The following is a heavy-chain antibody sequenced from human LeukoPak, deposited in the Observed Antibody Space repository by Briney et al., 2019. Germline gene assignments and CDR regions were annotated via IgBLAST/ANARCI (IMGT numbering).Heavy chain of an antibody. V-gene: IGHV3-21*01. Sequence: GGSLRLSCAASGFTFSSYSMNWVRQAPGKGLEWVSSISSSSSYIYYADSVKGRFTISSDNAKNSLYLQMNSLRAEDTAVYYCASEVRAVECFDYWGQGTLVTVSS. CDR1: GFTFSSYS. D-gene: IGHD6-25*01. J-gene: IGHJ4*02. CDR2: ISSSSSYI. CDR3: ASEVRAVECFDY.